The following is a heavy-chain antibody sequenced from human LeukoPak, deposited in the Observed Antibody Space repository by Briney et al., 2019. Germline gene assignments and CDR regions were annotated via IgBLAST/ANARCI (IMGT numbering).Heavy chain of an antibody. CDR3: ARGDYKGIDAFDI. D-gene: IGHD4-11*01. CDR1: GGTFSSYA. J-gene: IGHJ3*02. V-gene: IGHV1-69*05. CDR2: IIPIFGTA. Sequence: SAKVSCKASGGTFSSYAISWVRQAPGQGLEWMGGIIPIFGTANYAQKFQGRVTITTDESTSTAYMELSSLRSEDTAVYYCARGDYKGIDAFDIWGQGTMVTVSS.